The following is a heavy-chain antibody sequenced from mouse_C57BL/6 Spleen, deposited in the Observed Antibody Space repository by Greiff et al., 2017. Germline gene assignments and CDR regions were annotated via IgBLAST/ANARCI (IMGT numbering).Heavy chain of an antibody. V-gene: IGHV5S21*01. Sequence: VKLVESGEGLVKPGGSLKLSCAASGFTFSSYAMSWVRQTPEKRLEWVAYISCGGDYIFYADTVKGRFTISRENARKTLYLQMSSLKSEDTAMYYCTRDYSNHLAWFAYWGQGTLVTVSA. J-gene: IGHJ3*01. CDR2: ISCGGDYI. CDR1: GFTFSSYA. D-gene: IGHD2-5*01. CDR3: TRDYSNHLAWFAY.